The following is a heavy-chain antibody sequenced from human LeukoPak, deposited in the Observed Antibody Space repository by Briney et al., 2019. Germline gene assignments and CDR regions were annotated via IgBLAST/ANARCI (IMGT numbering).Heavy chain of an antibody. V-gene: IGHV3-33*01. CDR1: GFTFSNYG. Sequence: GGSLRLSCAASGFTFSNYGMHWVRQAPGKGLEWVAVIWYDGSNKYYADSVKGRFTISRDNSKNTLYLQMNSLRAENTAVYYCARDGRYSSGYFDYWGQGTLVTVSS. D-gene: IGHD6-19*01. J-gene: IGHJ4*02. CDR3: ARDGRYSSGYFDY. CDR2: IWYDGSNK.